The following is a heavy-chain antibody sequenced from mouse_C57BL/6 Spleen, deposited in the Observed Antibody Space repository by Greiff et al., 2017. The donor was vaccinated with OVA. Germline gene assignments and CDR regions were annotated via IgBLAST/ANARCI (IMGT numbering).Heavy chain of an antibody. CDR2: ISSGSSTI. CDR1: GFTFSDYG. CDR3: ARSWDYFDY. D-gene: IGHD4-1*01. V-gene: IGHV5-17*01. J-gene: IGHJ2*01. Sequence: EVQGVESGGGLVKPGGSLKLSCAASGFTFSDYGMHWVRQAPEKGLEWVAYISSGSSTIYYAVTVKGRFTISRDNAKNTLFLQMTSLRSEDTAMYYCARSWDYFDYWGQGTTLTVSS.